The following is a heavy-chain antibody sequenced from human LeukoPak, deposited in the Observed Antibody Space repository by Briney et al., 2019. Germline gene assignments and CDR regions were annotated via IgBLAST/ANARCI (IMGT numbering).Heavy chain of an antibody. V-gene: IGHV1-18*01. Sequence: ASVKVSCKASGYTFTSYGISWVRQAPGQGLEWMGWISAYNGNTNYAQKLQGRVTMTTDTSTSTAYMKLRSLRSDDTAVYYCARVSGYANYYYYMDVWGKGTTVTVSS. J-gene: IGHJ6*03. CDR2: ISAYNGNT. CDR1: GYTFTSYG. CDR3: ARVSGYANYYYYMDV. D-gene: IGHD5-12*01.